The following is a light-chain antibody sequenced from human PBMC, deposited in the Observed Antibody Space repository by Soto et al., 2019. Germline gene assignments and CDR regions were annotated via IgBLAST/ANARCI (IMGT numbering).Light chain of an antibody. Sequence: EIELTQSPATLSLSPGDRATLSCRASQSVSSNLAWYQQKPGQAPRLLIYDASNRATGIPARFSGSGSGTDFTLTISSLEPEEFAVYHCQQRSTWLTFGGGTMVEIK. J-gene: IGKJ4*01. CDR1: QSVSSN. CDR2: DAS. CDR3: QQRSTWLT. V-gene: IGKV3-11*01.